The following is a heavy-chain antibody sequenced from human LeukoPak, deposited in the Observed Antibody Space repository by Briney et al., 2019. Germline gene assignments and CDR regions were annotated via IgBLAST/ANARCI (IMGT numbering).Heavy chain of an antibody. CDR3: ARVSRDGYNYYFDY. Sequence: QAGGSLRLSCAASGFTVSSNYMSWVRQAPGKGLEWVSAISGSGGSTYYADSVKGRFTIPRDNSKNTLYLQMNSLRAEDTAVYYCARVSRDGYNYYFDYWGQGTLVTVSS. D-gene: IGHD5-24*01. CDR1: GFTVSSNY. V-gene: IGHV3-23*01. CDR2: ISGSGGST. J-gene: IGHJ4*02.